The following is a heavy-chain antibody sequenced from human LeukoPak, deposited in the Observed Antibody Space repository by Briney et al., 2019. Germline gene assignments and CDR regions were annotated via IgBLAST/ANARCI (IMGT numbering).Heavy chain of an antibody. V-gene: IGHV3-64D*06. CDR3: VRRSTASFDY. Sequence: PGGSLRLSCSASGFTFSNYVLHWVRQAPGKGLEYVSAITNNEGSTYYTDSVKGRFTISRDNSKNTLYLQMSSLRIEDTAIYYCVRRSTASFDYWGQGTLVTVSS. CDR2: ITNNEGST. CDR1: GFTFSNYV. J-gene: IGHJ4*02. D-gene: IGHD2-21*02.